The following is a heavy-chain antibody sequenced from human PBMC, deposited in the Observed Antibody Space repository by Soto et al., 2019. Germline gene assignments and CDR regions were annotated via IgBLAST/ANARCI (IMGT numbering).Heavy chain of an antibody. CDR2: ISYDGSNK. V-gene: IGHV3-30-3*01. CDR1: GFTFSSYA. CDR3: ARDPAATYVFDY. J-gene: IGHJ4*02. D-gene: IGHD2-15*01. Sequence: QVQLVESGGGVVQPGRSLRLSCAASGFTFSSYAMHWVRQAPGKGLEWVAVISYDGSNKYYADSVKGRFTISRDNSKNTLYLQMNSLRAEDTAVYYCARDPAATYVFDYWGQGTLVTVSS.